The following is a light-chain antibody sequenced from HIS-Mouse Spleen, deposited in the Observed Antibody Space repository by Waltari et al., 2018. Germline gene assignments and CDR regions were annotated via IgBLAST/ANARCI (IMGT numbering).Light chain of an antibody. CDR1: QSVSSN. CDR3: QQYNNWPLT. J-gene: IGKJ4*01. V-gene: IGKV3D-15*03. CDR2: GAS. Sequence: EIVMTQSPATLSVSPGERATLSCRASQSVSSNLAWYQQKPGQAPRLLISGASIRATGIPARFSGSGSGTEFTLTISILQSEDFAVYYCQQYNNWPLTFGGGTKVEIK.